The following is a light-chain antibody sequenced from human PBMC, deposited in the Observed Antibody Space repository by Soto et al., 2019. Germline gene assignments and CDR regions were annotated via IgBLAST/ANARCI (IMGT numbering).Light chain of an antibody. J-gene: IGLJ3*02. CDR3: PSYDSSLSGSV. V-gene: IGLV1-40*01. CDR1: SSNIGACYD. CDR2: GNS. Sequence: QSVLTQPPSVSGAPGQRVTISCTGSSSNIGACYDVHWYQQLPGTAPKLLIYGNSNRPSGVPDRFSGSKSGTSASLAITWLQAEDEADYYCPSYDSSLSGSVFGGGTNVTVL.